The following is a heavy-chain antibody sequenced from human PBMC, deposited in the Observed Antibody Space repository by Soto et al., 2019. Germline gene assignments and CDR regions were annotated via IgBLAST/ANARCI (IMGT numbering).Heavy chain of an antibody. Sequence: SETLSLTCAVYGGSFSGYYWSWIRQPPGKGLEWIGEINHSGSTNYNPSLKSRVTISVDTSKNPFSLKLSSVTAADTAVYYCARGQKGVVPAAKYSFDYWGQGTLVTVSS. V-gene: IGHV4-34*01. D-gene: IGHD2-2*01. CDR3: ARGQKGVVPAAKYSFDY. CDR2: INHSGST. J-gene: IGHJ4*02. CDR1: GGSFSGYY.